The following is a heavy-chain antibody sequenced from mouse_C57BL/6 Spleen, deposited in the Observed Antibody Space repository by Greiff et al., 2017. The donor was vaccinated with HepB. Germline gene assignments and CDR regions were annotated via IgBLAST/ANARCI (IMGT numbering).Heavy chain of an antibody. CDR1: GYTFTDYN. J-gene: IGHJ2*01. Sequence: EVQLQQSGPELVKPGASVKIPCKASGYTFTDYNMDWVKQSHGKSLEWIGDINPNNGGTIYNQKFKGKATLTVDKSSSTAYMELRSLTSEDTAVYYCARPNYYGSSYYFDYWGQGTTLTVSS. CDR2: INPNNGGT. CDR3: ARPNYYGSSYYFDY. D-gene: IGHD1-1*01. V-gene: IGHV1-18*01.